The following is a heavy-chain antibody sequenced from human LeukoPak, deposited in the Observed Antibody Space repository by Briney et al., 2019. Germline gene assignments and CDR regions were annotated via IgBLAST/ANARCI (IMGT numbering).Heavy chain of an antibody. Sequence: ASVKVSCKASGYTFTSYYMHWVRQAPGQGLEWTGIINPSGGSTSYAQKFQGRVTMTRDTSTSTVYMEMSSLTSDDTAVYYCARSARHCNNGVCFTDYYIDLWGKGTTVIVSS. J-gene: IGHJ6*03. D-gene: IGHD2-8*01. V-gene: IGHV1-46*01. CDR2: INPSGGST. CDR3: ARSARHCNNGVCFTDYYIDL. CDR1: GYTFTSYY.